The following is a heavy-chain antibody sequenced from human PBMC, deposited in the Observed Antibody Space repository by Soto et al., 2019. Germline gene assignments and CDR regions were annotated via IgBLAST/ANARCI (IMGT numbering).Heavy chain of an antibody. D-gene: IGHD3-16*01. CDR3: LKDVMPGGADC. CDR2: IYWNNNRI. CDR1: GFTSDDYA. Sequence: EVKLVESGGGLVQPGRSLRLSCVASGFTSDDYAMHWVRQAPGKGLEWVAGIYWNNNRIDYGDSVKGRFTISRDNAEKSLYLQMNSLRPEDTAMYFCLKDVMPGGADCWGQGTLVTVSS. V-gene: IGHV3-9*02. J-gene: IGHJ4*02.